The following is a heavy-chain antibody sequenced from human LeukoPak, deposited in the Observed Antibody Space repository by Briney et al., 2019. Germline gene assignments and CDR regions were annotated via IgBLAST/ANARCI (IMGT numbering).Heavy chain of an antibody. CDR3: VRDGGVSGYDLLDY. J-gene: IGHJ4*02. V-gene: IGHV3-21*01. Sequence: PGGSLRLSCAASGFTFSSYGMSWVRRAPGKGLEWVSGISGSGGNTYYADSVKARFTISRDNAKNSLSLQMNSLRAEDTAVYYCVRDGGVSGYDLLDYWGQGTLVTVSS. D-gene: IGHD5-12*01. CDR1: GFTFSSYG. CDR2: ISGSGGNT.